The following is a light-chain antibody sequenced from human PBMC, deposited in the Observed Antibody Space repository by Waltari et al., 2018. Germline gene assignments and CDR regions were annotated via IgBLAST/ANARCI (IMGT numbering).Light chain of an antibody. CDR3: AAWDDSLSGQVV. J-gene: IGLJ2*01. CDR2: SND. CDR1: YSNIGNNA. Sequence: QSVLTQPPSASGTPGQRVTMSCSGTYSNIGNNAVNWYQQLPGMAPKLRIYSNDRRPPGVPARFSGSKSGTSASLAISGLQSEDEADYYCAAWDDSLSGQVVFGGGTKLTVL. V-gene: IGLV1-44*01.